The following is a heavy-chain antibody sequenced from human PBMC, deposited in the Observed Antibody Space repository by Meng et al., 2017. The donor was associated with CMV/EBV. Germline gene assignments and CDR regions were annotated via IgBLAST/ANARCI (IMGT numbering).Heavy chain of an antibody. V-gene: IGHV3-49*04. CDR2: IRSKAYGGTT. CDR3: TNTYDYSNYLN. J-gene: IGHJ4*02. CDR1: GFTFGDYA. D-gene: IGHD4-11*01. Sequence: TASGFTFGDYAMSWVRQAPGKGLEWVGFIRSKAYGGTTEYAASVKGRFTISRDDSKSIAYLQMNSLKTEDTAVYYCTNTYDYSNYLNWGQGTLVTVSS.